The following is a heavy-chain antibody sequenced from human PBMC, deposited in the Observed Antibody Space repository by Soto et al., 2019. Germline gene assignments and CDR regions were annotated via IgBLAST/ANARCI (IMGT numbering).Heavy chain of an antibody. J-gene: IGHJ4*02. V-gene: IGHV6-1*01. CDR1: GDSVSSNSAA. D-gene: IGHD6-19*01. CDR3: AAGRRGGFDY. CDR2: TYYRSQWYN. Sequence: KQSQTLSLTCAISGDSVSSNSAAWNWIRQSPSRGLEWLGRTYYRSQWYNEYAVSVKSRVTINPDTSKNQFSLQLNSVSPEDTAVYYCAAGRRGGFDYWGQGTLVTVSS.